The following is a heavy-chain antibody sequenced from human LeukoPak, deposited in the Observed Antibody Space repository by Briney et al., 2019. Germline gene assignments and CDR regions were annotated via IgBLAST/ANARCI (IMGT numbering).Heavy chain of an antibody. J-gene: IGHJ6*02. V-gene: IGHV4-30-2*01. CDR3: ARGKVTIFGVVNSCMDV. CDR2: IYHSGST. D-gene: IGHD3-3*01. Sequence: SQTLSLTCAVSGGSISSGGYSWSWIRQPPGKGLEWIGYIYHSGSTYYNPSLKSRVTISVDRSKNQFSLKLSSVTAADTAVYYCARGKVTIFGVVNSCMDVWGQGTTVTVSS. CDR1: GGSISSGGYS.